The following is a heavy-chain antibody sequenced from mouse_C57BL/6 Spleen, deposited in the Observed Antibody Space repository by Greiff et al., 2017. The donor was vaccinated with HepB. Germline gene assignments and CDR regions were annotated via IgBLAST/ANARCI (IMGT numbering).Heavy chain of an antibody. J-gene: IGHJ4*01. D-gene: IGHD6-2*01. V-gene: IGHV1-19*01. CDR1: GYTFTDYY. Sequence: VHVKQSGPVLVKPGASVKMSCKASGYTFTDYYMNWVKQSHGKSLEWIGVINPYNGGTSYNQKFKGKATLTVDKSSSTAYMELNSLTSEDSAVYYCARESDYDAMDYWGQGTSVTVSS. CDR2: INPYNGGT. CDR3: ARESDYDAMDY.